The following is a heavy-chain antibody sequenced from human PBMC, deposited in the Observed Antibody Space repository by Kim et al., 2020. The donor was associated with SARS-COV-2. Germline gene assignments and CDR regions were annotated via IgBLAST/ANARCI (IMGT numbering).Heavy chain of an antibody. CDR3: ARDKILGYCSSTSCYGLGRDYYGMDV. CDR1: GFTFSSYS. CDR2: ISSSSSYI. V-gene: IGHV3-21*01. Sequence: GGSLRHSCAASGFTFSSYSMNWVRQAPGKGLEWVSSISSSSSYIYYADSVKGRFTISRDNAKNSLYLQMNSLRAEDTAVYCCARDKILGYCSSTSCYGLGRDYYGMDVCGEGTAVTVSS. J-gene: IGHJ6*04. D-gene: IGHD2-2*01.